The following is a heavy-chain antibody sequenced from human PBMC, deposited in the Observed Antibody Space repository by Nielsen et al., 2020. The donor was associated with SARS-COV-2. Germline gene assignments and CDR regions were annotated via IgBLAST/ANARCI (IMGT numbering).Heavy chain of an antibody. J-gene: IGHJ4*02. CDR3: ARQLRRATMIVVAAGGYFDY. Sequence: WIRQPPGKGLEWIGCIYYSGSTNYNPSLKSRVTISVDTSKNQFSLKLSSVTAADTAVYYCARQLRRATMIVVAAGGYFDYWGQGTLVTVSS. CDR2: IYYSGST. V-gene: IGHV4-59*08. D-gene: IGHD3-22*01.